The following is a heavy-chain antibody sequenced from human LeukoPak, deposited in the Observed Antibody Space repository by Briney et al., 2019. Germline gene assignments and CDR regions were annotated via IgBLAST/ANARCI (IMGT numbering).Heavy chain of an antibody. CDR3: AREAITMVRGVITNGLDY. CDR2: IYYSGST. V-gene: IGHV4-59*12. J-gene: IGHJ4*02. D-gene: IGHD3-10*01. Sequence: SETLSLTCTVSGGSISSYYWSWIRQPPGKGLEWIGYIYYSGSTNYNPSLKSRVTISVDTSKNQFSLKLSSVTAADTAVYYCAREAITMVRGVITNGLDYWGQGTLVTVSS. CDR1: GGSISSYY.